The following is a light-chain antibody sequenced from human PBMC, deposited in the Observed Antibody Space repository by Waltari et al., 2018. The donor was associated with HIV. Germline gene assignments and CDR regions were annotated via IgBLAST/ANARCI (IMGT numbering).Light chain of an antibody. J-gene: IGLJ2*01. Sequence: QSVLTQPPSASGTPGQRVTISCSGSSSNIGSKYVYWYQQLPGTAPQLLISRNYQRPSGFPERFYGSNARTSASLAIIGVQAEEEGEFYCQSYDSTLGGLVFGGGTKLTVL. CDR2: RNY. V-gene: IGLV1-47*01. CDR3: QSYDSTLGGLV. CDR1: SSNIGSKY.